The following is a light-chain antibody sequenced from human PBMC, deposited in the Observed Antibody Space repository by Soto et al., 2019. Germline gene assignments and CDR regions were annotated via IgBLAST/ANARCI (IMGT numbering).Light chain of an antibody. Sequence: ELVLTRSPGTLSLSPGERATLSCRASQSVSSSYLAWYQQKPGQAPRLLIYDASNRATGIPARFSGSGSGTDFTLTISSLEPEDFAVYYCQQRSNWPITFGQGTRLEIK. V-gene: IGKV3-11*01. CDR1: QSVSSSY. J-gene: IGKJ5*01. CDR2: DAS. CDR3: QQRSNWPIT.